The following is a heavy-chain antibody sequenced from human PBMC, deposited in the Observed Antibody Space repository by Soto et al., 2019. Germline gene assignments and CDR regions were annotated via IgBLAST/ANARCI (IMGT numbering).Heavy chain of an antibody. CDR2: ISCCGGST. CDR1: GFNFKKFA. D-gene: IGHD6-19*01. Sequence: EVQLLESGGGVVQPGGSLRLSCEASGFNFKKFAMGWVRQAPGVGLEWVSGISCCGGSTSYADSVKGRFTLARDDSKNTLSLHLNSLRFEDTARYFCANADGEQWLIPHLDNWGQGTLVTVS. V-gene: IGHV3-23*01. J-gene: IGHJ4*02. CDR3: ANADGEQWLIPHLDN.